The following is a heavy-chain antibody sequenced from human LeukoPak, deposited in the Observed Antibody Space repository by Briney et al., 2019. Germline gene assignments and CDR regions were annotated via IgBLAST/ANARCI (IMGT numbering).Heavy chain of an antibody. V-gene: IGHV4-39*02. J-gene: IGHJ4*02. CDR2: IYYSGST. Sequence: SETLSLTCTVSGGSISSSSYYWGWIRQPPGKGQEWIGSIYYSGSTYYNPSLKSRVTISVDTSKNQFSLKLSSVTAADTAVYYCARDGYKKKPPHYFDYWGQGTLVTVSS. CDR3: ARDGYKKKPPHYFDY. D-gene: IGHD5-24*01. CDR1: GGSISSSSYY.